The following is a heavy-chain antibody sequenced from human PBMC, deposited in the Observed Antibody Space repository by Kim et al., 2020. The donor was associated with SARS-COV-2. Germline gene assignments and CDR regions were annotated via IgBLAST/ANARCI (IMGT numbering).Heavy chain of an antibody. V-gene: IGHV3-74*01. CDR1: GFTFSSYW. D-gene: IGHD2-2*01. CDR3: ARVLYCSSTSCQNWYFDL. Sequence: GGSLRLSCAASGFTFSSYWMHWVRQAPGKGLVWVSRIYSDGSSTSYADSVKGRFTISRDNAKNTLYLQMNSLRAEDTAVYYCARVLYCSSTSCQNWYFDLWGRGTLVTVSS. J-gene: IGHJ2*01. CDR2: IYSDGSST.